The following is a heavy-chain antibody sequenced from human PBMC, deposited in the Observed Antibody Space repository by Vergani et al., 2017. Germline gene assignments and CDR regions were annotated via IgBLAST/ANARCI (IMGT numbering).Heavy chain of an antibody. D-gene: IGHD5-12*01. V-gene: IGHV3-23*01. J-gene: IGHJ6*02. CDR2: ISGGGGSI. Sequence: EVQLLESGGDLVQPGGSLRLSCAASGFTFNHYAMHWVRQAPGKGLEWVAGISGGGGSIYYAGSVKGRFTISRDSSKNTMYLQMNSLSAGDTAVYYCAKANPRKSGYDYRYNHNAMDVGGQGTTVTVSS. CDR3: AKANPRKSGYDYRYNHNAMDV. CDR1: GFTFNHYA.